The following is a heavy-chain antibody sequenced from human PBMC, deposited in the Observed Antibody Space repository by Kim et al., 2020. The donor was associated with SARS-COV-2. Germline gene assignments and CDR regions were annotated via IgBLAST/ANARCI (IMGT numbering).Heavy chain of an antibody. J-gene: IGHJ4*02. CDR3: ARDRGGTVAGYADY. D-gene: IGHD6-19*01. V-gene: IGHV3-53*01. CDR2: IYSGGDT. CDR1: GFTVSDNY. Sequence: GGSLRLSCAASGFTVSDNYMSWVRRAPGKGLEWDSVIYSGGDTYYADSVKGRFTISRDNFKNTLYLQMNSLRAEDTAMYYCARDRGGTVAGYADYWGQGTLVTVSS.